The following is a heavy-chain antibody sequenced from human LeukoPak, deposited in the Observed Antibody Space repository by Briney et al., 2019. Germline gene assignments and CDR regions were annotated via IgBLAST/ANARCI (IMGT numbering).Heavy chain of an antibody. Sequence: SETLSLTCAVYGGSFSGYYWSWIRQPPGKGLEWIGEINHSGSTNYNPSLKRLVTISVDTSKNKFSLKLSSVTAADTAVYYCARDSVTNPTDAFDIWGQGTMVTVSS. J-gene: IGHJ3*02. D-gene: IGHD4-17*01. CDR3: ARDSVTNPTDAFDI. CDR1: GGSFSGYY. V-gene: IGHV4-34*01. CDR2: INHSGST.